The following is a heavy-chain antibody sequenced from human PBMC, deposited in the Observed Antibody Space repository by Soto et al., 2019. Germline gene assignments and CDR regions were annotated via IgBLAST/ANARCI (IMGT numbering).Heavy chain of an antibody. J-gene: IGHJ6*02. V-gene: IGHV4-4*02. CDR2: IYHSGST. D-gene: IGHD3-22*01. CDR3: ARSPDSSGYYPRRYYYGMDV. CDR1: GGSISSSNW. Sequence: SETLSLTCAVSGGSISSSNWWSWVRQPPGKGLEWIGEIYHSGSTNYNPSLKSRVTISVDKSKNQFSLKLSSVTAADTAVYYCARSPDSSGYYPRRYYYGMDVWGQGTTVKVSS.